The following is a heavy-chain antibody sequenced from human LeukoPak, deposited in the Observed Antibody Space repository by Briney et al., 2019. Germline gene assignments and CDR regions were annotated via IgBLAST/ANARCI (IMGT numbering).Heavy chain of an antibody. D-gene: IGHD3-22*01. V-gene: IGHV7-4-1*02. CDR2: INTNTGNP. J-gene: IGHJ3*02. Sequence: GASVKVSCKASGYTFTDYYIHWVRQAPGQGLEWMGWINTNTGNPTYAQGFTGRFVFSLDTSVSTAYLQISSLKAEDTAVYYCARYYYDSSGYYGHDAFDIWGQGTMVTVSS. CDR3: ARYYYDSSGYYGHDAFDI. CDR1: GYTFTDYY.